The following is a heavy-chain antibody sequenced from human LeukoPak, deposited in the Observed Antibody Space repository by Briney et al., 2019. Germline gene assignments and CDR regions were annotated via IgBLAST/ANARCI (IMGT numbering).Heavy chain of an antibody. V-gene: IGHV4-59*08. CDR1: GGSISSYY. J-gene: IGHJ4*02. CDR2: IYYSGST. D-gene: IGHD3-22*01. Sequence: SETLSLTCTVSGGSISSYYWSWIRQPPGKGLEWIGYIYYSGSTNHNPSLKSRVTISVDTSKNQFSLKLSSVTAADTAVYYCARRTSSGYYPGDFDYWGQGTLVTVSS. CDR3: ARRTSSGYYPGDFDY.